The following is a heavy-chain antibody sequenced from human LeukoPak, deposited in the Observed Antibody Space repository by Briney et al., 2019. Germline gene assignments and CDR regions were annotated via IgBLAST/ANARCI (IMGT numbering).Heavy chain of an antibody. V-gene: IGHV4-4*02. J-gene: IGHJ4*02. CDR1: GGSISNHNW. Sequence: PSETLSLTCSVSGGSISNHNWWSWVRQPPGKGPEWTGEIFPDGRTNYNPSLRGRLTISIDKSENQFSLKLTSVTAADTAVYYCATYYDTSGYKFNYWGQGTLVTVSS. CDR2: IFPDGRT. D-gene: IGHD3-22*01. CDR3: ATYYDTSGYKFNY.